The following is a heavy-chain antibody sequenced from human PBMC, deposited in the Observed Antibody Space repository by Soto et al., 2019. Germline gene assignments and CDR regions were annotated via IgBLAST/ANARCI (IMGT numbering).Heavy chain of an antibody. D-gene: IGHD3-10*01. CDR1: GGSISSSNW. CDR2: IYHSGST. CDR3: ARVGGSGSLGYGMDV. V-gene: IGHV4-4*02. Sequence: QVQLQESGPGLVKPSGTLSLTCAVSGGSISSSNWWSWVRQPPGKGLEWFGEIYHSGSTNYNPSLKSRVTISVDKSKNQFSLKLSSVTATDTAVYYCARVGGSGSLGYGMDVWGQGTTVTVSS. J-gene: IGHJ6*02.